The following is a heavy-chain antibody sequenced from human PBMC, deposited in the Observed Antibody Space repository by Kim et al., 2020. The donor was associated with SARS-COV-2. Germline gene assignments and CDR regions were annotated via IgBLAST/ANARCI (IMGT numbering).Heavy chain of an antibody. CDR3: ARVGVQYYYGSGSYYNPLYYYGMDV. V-gene: IGHV3-33*01. CDR1: GFTFSSYG. Sequence: GGSLRLSCAASGFTFSSYGMHWVRQAPGKGLEWVAVIWYDGSNKYYADSVKGRFTISRDNSKNTLYLQMNSLRAEDTAVYYCARVGVQYYYGSGSYYNPLYYYGMDVWGQGTTVTVSS. CDR2: IWYDGSNK. J-gene: IGHJ6*02. D-gene: IGHD3-10*01.